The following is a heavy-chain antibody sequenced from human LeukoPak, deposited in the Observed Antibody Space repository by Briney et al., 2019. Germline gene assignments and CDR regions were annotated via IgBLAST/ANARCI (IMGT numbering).Heavy chain of an antibody. D-gene: IGHD6-19*01. V-gene: IGHV4-59*08. CDR1: GGSISSYY. CDR2: IYYSGNT. CDR3: ARHRVVGTFLIDY. Sequence: SETLSLTCTVSGGSISSYYWSWIRQPPGKGLEWIGYIYYSGNTNYKPSLKSRVTISVDTSKNQFSLKLSSVTAADTAVYYCARHRVVGTFLIDYWGQGTLVTVSS. J-gene: IGHJ4*02.